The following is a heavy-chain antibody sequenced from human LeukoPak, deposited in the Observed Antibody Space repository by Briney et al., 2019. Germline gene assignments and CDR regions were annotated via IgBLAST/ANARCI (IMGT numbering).Heavy chain of an antibody. CDR3: ARETLHCSSTSCSPYCFDY. J-gene: IGHJ4*02. CDR1: GGSVSSYY. CDR2: VYNSGST. D-gene: IGHD2-2*01. V-gene: IGHV4-4*08. Sequence: SETLSLTCTVSGGSVSSYYWSWVRQPPGEGLEWIAYVYNSGSTNYNPSLKSRVTISVDTSKNQFSLKLSSVTAADTAVYYCARETLHCSSTSCSPYCFDYWGQGTLVTVSS.